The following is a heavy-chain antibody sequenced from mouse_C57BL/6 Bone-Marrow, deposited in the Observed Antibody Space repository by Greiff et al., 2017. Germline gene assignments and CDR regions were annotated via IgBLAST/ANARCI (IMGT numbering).Heavy chain of an antibody. D-gene: IGHD1-1*01. CDR2: LYPGDGAT. Sequence: QVQLQQSGPELVKPGASVKISCKASGYAFSSSWMNWVKQRPGKGLEWIGRLYPGDGATNYNGKFKGKATLTADKSSSTAYMQLSSLTSEDSAVYFWARTFTTGPDDWGQGTTLTVSS. CDR1: GYAFSSSW. V-gene: IGHV1-82*01. CDR3: ARTFTTGPDD. J-gene: IGHJ2*01.